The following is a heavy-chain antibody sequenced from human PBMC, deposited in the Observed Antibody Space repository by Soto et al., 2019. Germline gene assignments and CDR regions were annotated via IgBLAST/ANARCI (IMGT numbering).Heavy chain of an antibody. CDR3: ARGRRTSPTYYYYYSGMDV. CDR1: GYTFTSYD. V-gene: IGHV1-8*01. J-gene: IGHJ6*02. D-gene: IGHD2-2*01. CDR2: MNPNSGNT. Sequence: QVQLVQSGAEVKKPGASVKVSCKASGYTFTSYDINWVRQATGQGLEWMGWMNPNSGNTGYAQKFQGRVTMTRNTSISTAYMELSSQRSEDTAVYYCARGRRTSPTYYYYYSGMDVWGQGTTVTVSS.